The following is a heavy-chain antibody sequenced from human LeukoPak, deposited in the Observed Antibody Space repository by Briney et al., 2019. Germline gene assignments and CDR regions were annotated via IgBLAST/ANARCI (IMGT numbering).Heavy chain of an antibody. CDR2: INPNSGGT. CDR1: GYTFTGYY. D-gene: IGHD5-18*01. V-gene: IGHV1-2*02. Sequence: ASVKVSCKASGYTFTGYYMHWVRQAPGQGLEWMGWINPNSGGTNYAQKFQGRVTMTRDTSISTAYMELSRLRSDDTAVYYCARDLEDTAMVHRYYFDYWGQGTLVTVSS. J-gene: IGHJ4*02. CDR3: ARDLEDTAMVHRYYFDY.